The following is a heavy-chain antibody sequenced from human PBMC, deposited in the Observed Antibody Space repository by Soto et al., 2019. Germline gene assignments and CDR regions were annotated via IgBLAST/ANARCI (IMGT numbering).Heavy chain of an antibody. Sequence: EVQLRESGGGLVQPGGSLRLSCAASGFTVSSNYMSWVRQAPGKGLEWVSVIYSGGSTYYADSVKGRFTISRDNSKNTLYLQMNSLRAEDTAVYYCSRDRSAYFGDYWGQGTLVTVSS. CDR1: GFTVSSNY. D-gene: IGHD3-10*01. J-gene: IGHJ4*02. CDR2: IYSGGST. V-gene: IGHV3-66*01. CDR3: SRDRSAYFGDY.